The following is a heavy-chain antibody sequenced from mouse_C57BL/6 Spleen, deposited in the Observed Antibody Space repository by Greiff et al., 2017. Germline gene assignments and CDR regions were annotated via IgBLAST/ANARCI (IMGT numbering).Heavy chain of an antibody. CDR2: INPSSGYT. V-gene: IGHV1-4*01. CDR1: GYTFTSYT. D-gene: IGHD2-4*01. CDR3: ARDDYDLYYFDY. J-gene: IGHJ2*01. Sequence: VQLKESGAELARPGASVKMSCKASGYTFTSYTMHWVKQRPGQGLEWIGYINPSSGYTKYNQKFKDKATLTADKSSSTAYMQLSSLTSEDSAVYYCARDDYDLYYFDYWGQGTTLTVSS.